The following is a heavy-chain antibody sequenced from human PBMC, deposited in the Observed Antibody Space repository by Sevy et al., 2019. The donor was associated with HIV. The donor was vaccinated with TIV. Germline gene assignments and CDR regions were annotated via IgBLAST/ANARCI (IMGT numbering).Heavy chain of an antibody. Sequence: SETLSLTCTVSGGSISSSPYYWSWIRQPPGKGLEWIGSFYDTGSAYYNPSLKSRVTISVDTSKNQFSLGLSSVTAADTALYYYARHRAYCSDGSCYSPWYFNLWGRGTLVTVSS. D-gene: IGHD2-15*01. J-gene: IGHJ2*01. V-gene: IGHV4-39*01. CDR2: FYDTGSA. CDR1: GGSISSSPYY. CDR3: ARHRAYCSDGSCYSPWYFNL.